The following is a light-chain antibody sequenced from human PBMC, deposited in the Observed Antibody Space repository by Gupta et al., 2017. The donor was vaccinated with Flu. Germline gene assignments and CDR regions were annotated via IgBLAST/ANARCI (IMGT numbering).Light chain of an antibody. V-gene: IGLV1-51*01. CDR2: DNN. Sequence: QSVLTQPPSVSAAPGQKVTISCSGSISTIGNNYVSWHHQPPGAAPKLRIYDNNQRPSGIPDRFSGSKSGTSDTLGITGLQTGDEADYYCGTWDSGLSARYVLGTGTKVTVL. J-gene: IGLJ1*01. CDR3: GTWDSGLSARYV. CDR1: ISTIGNNY.